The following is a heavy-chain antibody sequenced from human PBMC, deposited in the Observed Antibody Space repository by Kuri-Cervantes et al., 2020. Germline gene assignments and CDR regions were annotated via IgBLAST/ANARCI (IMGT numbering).Heavy chain of an antibody. V-gene: IGHV1-69*13. J-gene: IGHJ4*02. D-gene: IGHD2-21*02. CDR2: IIPILGTA. Sequence: SVKVSCKASGGTFSSYAISWVRQAPGQGLEWMGGIIPILGTANYAQKFQGRVTITADESTSTAYMELSSLRSEDTAVYYCARGEGPGAYCGGDCYQRPDYWGQGTLVTVSS. CDR3: ARGEGPGAYCGGDCYQRPDY. CDR1: GGTFSSYA.